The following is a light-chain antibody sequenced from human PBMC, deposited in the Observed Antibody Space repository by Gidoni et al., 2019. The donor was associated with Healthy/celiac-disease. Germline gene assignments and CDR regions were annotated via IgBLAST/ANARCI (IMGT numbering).Light chain of an antibody. CDR3: QQYGSSPRT. Sequence: DILLTQPPGTLSSSPGERATLSCRASQSVSSSYLAWYQQKPGQAPRLLIYGASSRATGIPDRFSGSGSGTDFTLTISRLEPEDFAVYYCQQYGSSPRTFGQGTKVEIK. CDR1: QSVSSSY. V-gene: IGKV3-20*01. J-gene: IGKJ1*01. CDR2: GAS.